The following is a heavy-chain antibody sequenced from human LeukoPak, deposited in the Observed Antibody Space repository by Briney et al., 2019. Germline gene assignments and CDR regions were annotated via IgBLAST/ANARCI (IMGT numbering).Heavy chain of an antibody. CDR3: AKEQRIRHCSEGVCMEGYYFDY. CDR1: GFPFNMFA. V-gene: IGHV3-23*01. Sequence: GGSLRLSCTGSGFPFNMFAMNWVRQAPGQGLEWVSGLSRGGGTTNYADSVKGRFTISRDTSKNMAFLQMNDLRTEDTAVYYCAKEQRIRHCSEGVCMEGYYFDYWGQGSLVTVSS. D-gene: IGHD2-8*01. CDR2: LSRGGGTT. J-gene: IGHJ4*02.